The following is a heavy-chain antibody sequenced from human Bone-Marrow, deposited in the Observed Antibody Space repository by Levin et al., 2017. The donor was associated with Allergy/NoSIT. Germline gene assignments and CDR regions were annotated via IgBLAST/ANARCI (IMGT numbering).Heavy chain of an antibody. CDR2: IYYSGST. V-gene: IGHV4-39*01. D-gene: IGHD6-19*01. J-gene: IGHJ4*02. CDR1: GGSISSSSYY. Sequence: SETLSLTCTVSGGSISSSSYYWGWIRQPPGKGLEWIGSIYYSGSTYYNPSLKSRVTISVDTSKNQFSLKLSSVTAADTAVYYCARSYSSGLRYYFDYWGQGTLVTVSS. CDR3: ARSYSSGLRYYFDY.